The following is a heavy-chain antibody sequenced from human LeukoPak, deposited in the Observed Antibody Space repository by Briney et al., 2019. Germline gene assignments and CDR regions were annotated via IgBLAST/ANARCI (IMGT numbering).Heavy chain of an antibody. CDR3: ARVTLVVTHVDY. D-gene: IGHD2-21*02. V-gene: IGHV4-34*01. CDR1: GGSFSGYY. Sequence: PSETLSLTCAVYGGSFSGYYWSWIRQPPGKGLEWIGEINHSGSTNYNPSLKGRVTISVDTSKNQFSLKLSSVTAADTAVYYCARVTLVVTHVDYWGQGTLVTVSS. CDR2: INHSGST. J-gene: IGHJ4*02.